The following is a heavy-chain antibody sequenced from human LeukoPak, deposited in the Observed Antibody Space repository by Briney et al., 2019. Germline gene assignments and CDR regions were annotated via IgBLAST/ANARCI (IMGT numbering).Heavy chain of an antibody. V-gene: IGHV4-59*01. J-gene: IGHJ5*02. CDR1: GGSISSYY. CDR3: ARDPGFRGGYNWFDP. D-gene: IGHD3-10*01. Sequence: PSETLSLTCTVSGGSISSYYWSWIRQPPGKGLAGIGYIYYSGSTNYNPSLQSRVTIPVDTSKNQFSLKLSSVTAADTAVYYCARDPGFRGGYNWFDPWGQGTLVTVSS. CDR2: IYYSGST.